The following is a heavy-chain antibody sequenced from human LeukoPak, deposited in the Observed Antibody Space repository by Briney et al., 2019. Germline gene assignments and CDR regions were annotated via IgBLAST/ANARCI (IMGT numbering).Heavy chain of an antibody. Sequence: PGGSLRLSCAASGFTFSSYLMTWVRPPRGKVLELASGISGSGGRAGYKNSAKRRFTISRDNSKNTLYPQMNSLRAQDTAVYYCAKDRGYDSSVYFNYWGQGTLVTVSS. CDR2: ISGSGGRA. CDR1: GFTFSSYL. J-gene: IGHJ4*02. V-gene: IGHV3-23*01. D-gene: IGHD3-22*01. CDR3: AKDRGYDSSVYFNY.